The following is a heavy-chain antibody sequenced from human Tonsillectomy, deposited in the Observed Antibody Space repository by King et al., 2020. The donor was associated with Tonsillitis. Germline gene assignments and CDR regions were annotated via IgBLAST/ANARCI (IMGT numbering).Heavy chain of an antibody. CDR2: INHSGST. CDR1: GGAFSGYY. V-gene: IGHV4-34*01. Sequence: VQLQQWGAGLLKPSETLSLTCAVYGGAFSGYYWSWIRQPPGKGLEWIGEINHSGSTNNNPSLKSRVTISVDTSKNQFSLKLSSVTAADTAVYYCARDFEYSSSSSFDYWGQGTLVTVSS. D-gene: IGHD6-6*01. J-gene: IGHJ4*02. CDR3: ARDFEYSSSSSFDY.